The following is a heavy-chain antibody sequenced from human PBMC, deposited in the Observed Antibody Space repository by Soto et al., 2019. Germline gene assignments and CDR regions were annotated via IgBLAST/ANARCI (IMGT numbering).Heavy chain of an antibody. CDR3: ARGVATIGP. CDR2: IYYSGST. Sequence: SETLSLTSTGSGDLISRYCGTWIRQPPGKGLEWIGYIYYSGSTNYNPSLKSRVTISVDTSKNQFSLKLTSVTAADTAVYYCARGVATIGPWGQGTLVTVSS. J-gene: IGHJ5*02. D-gene: IGHD5-12*01. CDR1: GDLISRYC. V-gene: IGHV4-59*01.